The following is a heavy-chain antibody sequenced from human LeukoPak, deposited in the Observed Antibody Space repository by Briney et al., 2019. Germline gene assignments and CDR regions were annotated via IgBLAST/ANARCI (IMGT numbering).Heavy chain of an antibody. CDR1: GYTFTSYA. V-gene: IGHV1-18*01. Sequence: ASVKVSCKASGYTFTSYAMNWVRQAPGQGLEWMGWISAYNGNTNYAQKLQGRVTMTTDTSTSTAYMELRSLRSDDTAVYYCARVELNGSGWYGVCLFWGQGTLVTVSS. CDR2: ISAYNGNT. D-gene: IGHD6-19*01. CDR3: ARVELNGSGWYGVCLF. J-gene: IGHJ4*02.